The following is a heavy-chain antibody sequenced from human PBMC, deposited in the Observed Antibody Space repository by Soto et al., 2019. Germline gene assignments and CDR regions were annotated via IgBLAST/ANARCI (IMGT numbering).Heavy chain of an antibody. Sequence: QVQLVQSGAEVKKPGSSVKVSCKASGGTFSSYTISWVRQAPGQGLEWMGRIIPILGIANYAQKFQGRVTITADKSTSTAYMELSSLRSEDTAVYYCARDQGSIAVAGSQTDFDPWGQGTLVTVSS. J-gene: IGHJ5*02. CDR2: IIPILGIA. CDR1: GGTFSSYT. D-gene: IGHD6-19*01. CDR3: ARDQGSIAVAGSQTDFDP. V-gene: IGHV1-69*08.